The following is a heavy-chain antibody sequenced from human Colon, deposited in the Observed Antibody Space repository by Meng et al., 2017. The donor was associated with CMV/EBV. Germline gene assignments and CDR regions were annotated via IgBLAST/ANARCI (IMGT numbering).Heavy chain of an antibody. CDR2: INPKSGDT. CDR1: GYHFTASY. V-gene: IGHV1-2*02. J-gene: IGHJ4*02. D-gene: IGHD7-27*01. Sequence: KFSCKSSGYHFTASYLHWVRQAPGQGLEWMGWINPKSGDTNYTQNFQGRVTMTRDTSLDTASIEVNTLRSDDTAVYFCARWSTGALDYWGPGTLVTVSS. CDR3: ARWSTGALDY.